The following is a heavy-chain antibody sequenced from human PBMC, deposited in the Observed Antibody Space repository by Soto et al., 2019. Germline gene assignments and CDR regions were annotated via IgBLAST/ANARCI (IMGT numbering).Heavy chain of an antibody. Sequence: QVQLVESGGGVVQPGRFLRLSCAASGFTFSSYGMHWVRQAPGKGLEWVAVIWYDGSNKYYADSVKGRFTISRDNSKNTLYLQMNSLRAEDTAVYYCARETVAGTEWGQGTLVTVSS. CDR2: IWYDGSNK. CDR1: GFTFSSYG. J-gene: IGHJ4*02. V-gene: IGHV3-33*01. CDR3: ARETVAGTE. D-gene: IGHD6-19*01.